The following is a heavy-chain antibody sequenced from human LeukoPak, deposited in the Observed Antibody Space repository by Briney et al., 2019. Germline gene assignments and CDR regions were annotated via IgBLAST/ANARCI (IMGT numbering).Heavy chain of an antibody. V-gene: IGHV1-18*01. CDR2: ISAYNGNT. Sequence: VASVKVSCKASGYTFTSYGISWVRQAPGQGLEGMGWISAYNGNTNYAQKLQGRVTMTTDTSTSTAYMELRSLRSDDTAVYYCARGVRALITMVRGVPSLDYWGQGTLVTVSS. CDR1: GYTFTSYG. D-gene: IGHD3-10*01. CDR3: ARGVRALITMVRGVPSLDY. J-gene: IGHJ4*02.